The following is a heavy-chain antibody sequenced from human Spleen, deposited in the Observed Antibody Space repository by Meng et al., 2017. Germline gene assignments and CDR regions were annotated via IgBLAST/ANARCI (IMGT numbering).Heavy chain of an antibody. CDR3: ARVDFRGKDHDSIGLGH. J-gene: IGHJ4*02. CDR1: DGSLFGYY. V-gene: IGHV4-34*02. D-gene: IGHD3-22*01. Sequence: VKFKPWGVGLLKSSGSLSLACGVYDGSLFGYYWSWIRQPPGKGLEWIGEINYSGTTNYNPSLKSRVTMSVDTSNDQFSLQMASVTAADTAVYYCARVDFRGKDHDSIGLGHWGQGTLVTVSS. CDR2: INYSGTT.